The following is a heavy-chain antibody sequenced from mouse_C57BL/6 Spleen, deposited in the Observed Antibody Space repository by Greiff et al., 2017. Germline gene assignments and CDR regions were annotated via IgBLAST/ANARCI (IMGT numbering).Heavy chain of an antibody. Sequence: DVQLVESGGGLVKPGGSLKLSCAASGFTFSSYAMSWVRQTPEKRLEWVATISDGGSYTYYPDNVKGRFTISRDNAKNNLYLQMSHLKSEDTAMYYCARSYGYDVGYFDYWGQGTTLTVSS. J-gene: IGHJ2*01. D-gene: IGHD2-2*01. CDR1: GFTFSSYA. CDR2: ISDGGSYT. CDR3: ARSYGYDVGYFDY. V-gene: IGHV5-4*01.